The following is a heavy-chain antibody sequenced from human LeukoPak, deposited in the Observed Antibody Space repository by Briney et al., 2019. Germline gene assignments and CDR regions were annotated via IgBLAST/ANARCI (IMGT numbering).Heavy chain of an antibody. J-gene: IGHJ5*02. V-gene: IGHV5-51*01. CDR3: ARQHPWGITKKPRDP. CDR1: GYSFTSYW. CDR2: IYPGDSDT. D-gene: IGHD3-16*01. Sequence: GESLKISCKGSGYSFTSYWIGWVRQMPGKGLEWMGIIYPGDSDTRYSPSFQGQVTISADKSISTAYLQWSSLKASDTAMYYCARQHPWGITKKPRDPWGQGTLVTLSS.